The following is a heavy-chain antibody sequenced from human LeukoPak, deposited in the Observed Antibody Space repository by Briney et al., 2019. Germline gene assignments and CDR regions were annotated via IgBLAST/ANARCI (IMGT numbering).Heavy chain of an antibody. D-gene: IGHD2-15*01. V-gene: IGHV3-23*01. CDR1: GFTFSTYG. CDR3: ARVARYCSGGSCVDY. Sequence: GGSLRLSCAASGFTFSTYGMSWVRQAPGKGLEWVSAISHSGGSTIYADSVKGRFTISRDNAKNSLYLQMNSLRAEDTAVYYCARVARYCSGGSCVDYWGQGTLVTVSS. J-gene: IGHJ4*02. CDR2: ISHSGGST.